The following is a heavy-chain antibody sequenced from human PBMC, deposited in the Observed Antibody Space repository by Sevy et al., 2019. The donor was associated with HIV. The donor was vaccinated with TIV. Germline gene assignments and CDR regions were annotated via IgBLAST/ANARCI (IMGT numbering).Heavy chain of an antibody. J-gene: IGHJ3*01. D-gene: IGHD3-22*01. V-gene: IGHV3-23*01. Sequence: GGSLRLSCAASGFTFNTHVMNWVRQAPGKGLEWVSSISGFGNTYYADSVRGRFTFSRDNTKNTLYLQMNSLRADDTAVYYCAKVLNPALESMMEVTVRSLKGFDVWGQGTMVTVSS. CDR3: AKVLNPALESMMEVTVRSLKGFDV. CDR2: ISGFGNT. CDR1: GFTFNTHV.